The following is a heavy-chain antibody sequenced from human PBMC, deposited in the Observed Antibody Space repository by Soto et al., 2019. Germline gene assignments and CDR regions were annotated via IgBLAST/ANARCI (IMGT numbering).Heavy chain of an antibody. CDR2: IWYDGSNK. J-gene: IGHJ4*02. CDR3: ARDVLSITGTPAAGDY. V-gene: IGHV3-33*01. D-gene: IGHD1-20*01. CDR1: GFTFSSYG. Sequence: GGSLRLSCAASGFTFSSYGMHWVRQAPGKGLEWVAVIWYDGSNKYYADSVKGRFTISRDNSKNTLYLQMNSLRAEDTAVYYCARDVLSITGTPAAGDYWGQGTLVTVSS.